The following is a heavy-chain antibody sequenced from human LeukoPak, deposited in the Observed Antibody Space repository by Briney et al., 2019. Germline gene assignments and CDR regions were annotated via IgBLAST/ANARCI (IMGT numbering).Heavy chain of an antibody. CDR2: ISSSGSSGSTI. J-gene: IGHJ4*02. CDR3: AREHSSSGWGYSDY. D-gene: IGHD6-19*01. V-gene: IGHV3-48*03. CDR1: GFTFSSYE. Sequence: PGGSLRLSCAASGFTFSSYEMNWVRQAPGKGLEWVSYISSSGSSGSTIYYADSVKGRFTISRDNAKNSLYLQMNSLRAEDTAVYYCAREHSSSGWGYSDYWGQGTLVTVSS.